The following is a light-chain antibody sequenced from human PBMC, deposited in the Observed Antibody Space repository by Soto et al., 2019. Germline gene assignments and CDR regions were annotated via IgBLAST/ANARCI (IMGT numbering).Light chain of an antibody. J-gene: IGKJ1*01. CDR2: DAS. V-gene: IGKV3-15*01. CDR3: QQYNNWTPWT. CDR1: QSVSSK. Sequence: VMTQSPATLSVSPGESATVSCRARQSVSSKLAWYQQKPGQAPRLLIYDASTRATGVSARFSGSGSGTEFTLTISSLQSEDFAVYYCQQYNNWTPWTFGQGTRVEIK.